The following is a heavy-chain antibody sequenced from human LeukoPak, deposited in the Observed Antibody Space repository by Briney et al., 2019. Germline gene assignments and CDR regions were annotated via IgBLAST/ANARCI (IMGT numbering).Heavy chain of an antibody. Sequence: PSETLSLTCTVSGGSISSNNYYWGWIRQPPGKGLEWIGNIYYTGSTYYNPSLKSRVTISVDTSKNQFSLKLSSVTAADTAVYYCARFQGPSYCSGGSCYPYAFDIWGQGTMVTVSS. CDR2: IYYTGST. CDR1: GGSISSNNYY. V-gene: IGHV4-39*07. J-gene: IGHJ3*02. D-gene: IGHD2-15*01. CDR3: ARFQGPSYCSGGSCYPYAFDI.